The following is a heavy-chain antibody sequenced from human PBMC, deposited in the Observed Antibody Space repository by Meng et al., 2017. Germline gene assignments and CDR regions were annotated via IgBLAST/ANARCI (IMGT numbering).Heavy chain of an antibody. CDR3: ARSLGDRAFDI. D-gene: IGHD2-21*01. CDR2: IKQGGSEK. J-gene: IGHJ3*02. CDR1: GFTFSSYW. V-gene: IGHV3-7*01. Sequence: GGSLRLSCAASGFTFSSYWMSWVRQAPGKGLEWVANIKQGGSEKYYVDSVKGRFTISRDNAKNSLSLQMNSLRAKDTAVYYCARSLGDRAFDIWGQGTMVTVSS.